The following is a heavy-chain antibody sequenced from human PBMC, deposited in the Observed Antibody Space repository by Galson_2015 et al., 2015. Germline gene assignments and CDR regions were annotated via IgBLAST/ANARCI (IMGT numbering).Heavy chain of an antibody. CDR2: ISGGGGTT. CDR3: AKGDREAGASPFDY. Sequence: SLRLSCAASGFTFSSYAMSWVRQAPGKGLEWVSTISGGGGTTYYADSVQGRFTISRDNSKNTLYSQMNNLRAEDTAVYYCAKGDREAGASPFDYWGQGTLVTVSS. D-gene: IGHD6-19*01. CDR1: GFTFSSYA. J-gene: IGHJ4*02. V-gene: IGHV3-23*01.